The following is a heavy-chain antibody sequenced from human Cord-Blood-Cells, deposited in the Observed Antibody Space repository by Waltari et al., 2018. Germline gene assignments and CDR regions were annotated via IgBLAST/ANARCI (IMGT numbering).Heavy chain of an antibody. J-gene: IGHJ4*02. CDR1: GGTFSSYA. V-gene: IGHV1-69*01. Sequence: QVQLVQSGAEVKKPGSSVKVSCKASGGTFSSYAISWVRQAPGQGREWMGGISPIFGTANYAQKFQGRVTITADESTSTAYMELSSLRSEDTAVYYCARAYSSGWYIDYWGQGTLVTVSS. CDR2: ISPIFGTA. CDR3: ARAYSSGWYIDY. D-gene: IGHD6-19*01.